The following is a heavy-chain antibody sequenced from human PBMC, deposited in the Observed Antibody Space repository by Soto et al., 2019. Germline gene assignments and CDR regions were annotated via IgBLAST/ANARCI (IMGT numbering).Heavy chain of an antibody. D-gene: IGHD5-18*01. CDR2: ISSSSSTI. J-gene: IGHJ4*02. CDR3: ARDSGYSYGHFDY. Sequence: EVQLVESGGGLVQPGGSLRLSCAASGFTFSSYSMNWVRQAPGKGLEWVSYISSSSSTIYYADSVKGRFTISRDNAKNSLYLQMNSLRAEDTAVYYCARDSGYSYGHFDYWGQGTLVTVSS. V-gene: IGHV3-48*01. CDR1: GFTFSSYS.